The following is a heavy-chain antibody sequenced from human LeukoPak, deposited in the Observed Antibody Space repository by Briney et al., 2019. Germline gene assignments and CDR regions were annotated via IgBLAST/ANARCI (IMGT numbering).Heavy chain of an antibody. CDR2: IYYSGST. Sequence: SETLSLTCTVSGGSISSSSYYWGWIRQPPGKGLEWIGSIYYSGSTYYNPSLKSRVTISVDTSKNQFSLKLSSVTAADTAVYYCARDLHFAYYGPYWGQGTLVTVSS. D-gene: IGHD2/OR15-2a*01. CDR1: GGSISSSSYY. V-gene: IGHV4-39*07. CDR3: ARDLHFAYYGPY. J-gene: IGHJ4*02.